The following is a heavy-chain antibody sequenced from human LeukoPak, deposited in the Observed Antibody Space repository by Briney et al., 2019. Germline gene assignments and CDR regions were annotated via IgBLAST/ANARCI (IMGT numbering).Heavy chain of an antibody. D-gene: IGHD1-1*01. CDR3: ARGQLEIDY. CDR1: GYTFTSYY. CDR2: IIPILGIA. Sequence: ASVKVSCKASGYTFTSYYMHWVRQAPGQGLEWMGRIIPILGIANYAQKFQGRVTITADKSTSTAYMELSSLRSEDTAVYYCARGQLEIDYWGQGTLVTVSS. V-gene: IGHV1-69*04. J-gene: IGHJ4*02.